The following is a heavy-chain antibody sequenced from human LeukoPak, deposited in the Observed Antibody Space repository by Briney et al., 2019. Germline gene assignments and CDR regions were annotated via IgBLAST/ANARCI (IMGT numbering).Heavy chain of an antibody. CDR3: ARVGSSSWYLSYYYYYGMDV. J-gene: IGHJ6*02. CDR1: GYTFTSYD. Sequence: GASVKVSCKASGYTFTSYDINWVRQATGQGLEWMGWMNPNSGNTGYAQKFQGRVTMTRNTSISTAYMELSSLRSEDAAVYYCARVGSSSWYLSYYYYYGMDVWAKGPRSPSP. V-gene: IGHV1-8*01. CDR2: MNPNSGNT. D-gene: IGHD6-13*01.